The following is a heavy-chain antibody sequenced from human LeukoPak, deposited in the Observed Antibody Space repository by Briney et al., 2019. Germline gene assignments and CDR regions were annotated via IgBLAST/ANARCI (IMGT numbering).Heavy chain of an antibody. D-gene: IGHD3-22*01. CDR1: GGSISSSSYY. Sequence: ETLSLTCTVSGGSISSSSYYWGWVRQAPGKGLEWVSVIYSGGSTYYADSVKGRFTISRDNSKNTLHLQMNSLRAEDTAVYYCAREGDSGYYPYWGQGTLVTVSS. CDR3: AREGDSGYYPY. V-gene: IGHV3-53*01. J-gene: IGHJ4*02. CDR2: IYSGGST.